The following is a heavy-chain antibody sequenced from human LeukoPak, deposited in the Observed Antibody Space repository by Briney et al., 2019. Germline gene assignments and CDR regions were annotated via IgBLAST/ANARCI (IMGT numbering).Heavy chain of an antibody. CDR3: ARVHCSSTSCYYYYMDV. V-gene: IGHV4-59*01. CDR1: GGSISSYY. J-gene: IGHJ6*03. Sequence: SETLSLTCTVSGGSISSYYWSWIRQPPGKGLEWIGYIYYSGSTNYNPSLKSRVTISVDTSKNQCSLKLSSVTAADTAVYYCARVHCSSTSCYYYYMDVWGKGTTVTISS. CDR2: IYYSGST. D-gene: IGHD2-2*01.